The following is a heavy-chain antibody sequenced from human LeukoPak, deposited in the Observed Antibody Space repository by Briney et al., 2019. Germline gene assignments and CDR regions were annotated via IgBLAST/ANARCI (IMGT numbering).Heavy chain of an antibody. CDR1: GYTFTSYD. J-gene: IGHJ4*02. Sequence: ASVKVSCKASGYTFTSYDINWVLQATGQGLEWMGWMNPNSGNTGYAQKFQGRVTMTRNTSISTAYMELSSLRSEDTAVYYCARGSRGSPAFDYWGQGTLVTVSS. CDR2: MNPNSGNT. V-gene: IGHV1-8*01. D-gene: IGHD1-26*01. CDR3: ARGSRGSPAFDY.